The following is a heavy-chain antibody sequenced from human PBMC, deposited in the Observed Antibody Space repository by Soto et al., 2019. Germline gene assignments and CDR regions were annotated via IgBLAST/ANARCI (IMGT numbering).Heavy chain of an antibody. CDR1: GGSISSGDYY. Sequence: TLSLTFTVSGGSISSGDYYGSWIRQPPGKGLEWIGYIYYSGSTYYNPSLKSRVTISVDTSKNQFSLKLSSVTAADTAVYYCARVADYDFWRKDYYYYGMDVWGQGTTVTVSS. V-gene: IGHV4-30-4*01. CDR3: ARVADYDFWRKDYYYYGMDV. D-gene: IGHD3-3*01. CDR2: IYYSGST. J-gene: IGHJ6*02.